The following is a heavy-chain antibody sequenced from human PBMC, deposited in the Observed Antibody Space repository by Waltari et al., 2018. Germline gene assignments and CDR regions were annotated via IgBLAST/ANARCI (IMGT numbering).Heavy chain of an antibody. V-gene: IGHV1-2*02. D-gene: IGHD3-10*01. Sequence: QVFLVQSGADVKNPGASVKVSCETSGSTFRAYYMPWVRQAPGQGLEWMGWVYAKSGDTKYAQKFQGRVTMTRDSSISTAYMEMSSLTSDDTAMYYCAKGARGAFDFWGQGTKVTVSS. J-gene: IGHJ3*01. CDR3: AKGARGAFDF. CDR2: VYAKSGDT. CDR1: GSTFRAYY.